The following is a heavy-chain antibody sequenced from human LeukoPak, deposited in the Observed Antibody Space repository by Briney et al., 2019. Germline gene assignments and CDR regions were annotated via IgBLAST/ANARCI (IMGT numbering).Heavy chain of an antibody. D-gene: IGHD6-19*01. CDR1: GFTFSSYS. Sequence: GVTLSLTCAASGFTFSSYSMNWVRQAQGQGLEWVSYISSSSSTIYYADSVKGRFTISRDNAKNSLYLQMSSLRAEDTAVYYCARAYSSGWLHLDYWGRGTLVTVSA. CDR3: ARAYSSGWLHLDY. V-gene: IGHV3-48*01. J-gene: IGHJ4*02. CDR2: ISSSSSTI.